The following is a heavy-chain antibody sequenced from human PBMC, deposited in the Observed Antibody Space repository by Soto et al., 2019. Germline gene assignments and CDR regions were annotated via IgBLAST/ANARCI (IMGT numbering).Heavy chain of an antibody. CDR3: ARDSITMVRGVSHWFDP. CDR1: GYTFTSYY. CDR2: INPSGGST. V-gene: IGHV1-46*03. D-gene: IGHD3-10*01. J-gene: IGHJ5*02. Sequence: ASVKVSCKASGYTFTSYYMHWVRQAPGQGLERMGIINPSGGSTSYAQKFQGRVTMTRDTSTSTVYMELSSLRSEDTAVYYCARDSITMVRGVSHWFDPWGQGTLVTVSS.